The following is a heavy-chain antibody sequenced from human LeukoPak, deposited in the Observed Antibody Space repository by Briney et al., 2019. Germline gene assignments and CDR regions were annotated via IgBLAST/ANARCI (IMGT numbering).Heavy chain of an antibody. D-gene: IGHD6-19*01. Sequence: GASVKVSCKASGGTFSTYAISWMRQAPGQGLKWMGGIIPIFGTANYAQKFQGRVTITADKSTNTAYMELSSLRSEDTAVYYCARGTQWLEQASNWFDPWGQGTLVTVSS. CDR3: ARGTQWLEQASNWFDP. CDR1: GGTFSTYA. J-gene: IGHJ5*02. CDR2: IIPIFGTA. V-gene: IGHV1-69*06.